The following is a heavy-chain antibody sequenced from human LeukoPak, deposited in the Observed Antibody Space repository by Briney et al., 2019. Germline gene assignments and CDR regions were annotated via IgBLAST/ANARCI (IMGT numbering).Heavy chain of an antibody. J-gene: IGHJ4*02. CDR1: GYTFTGYY. D-gene: IGHD3-22*01. CDR3: ARGLHDSSGYYVLFDY. CDR2: IIPIFGTA. V-gene: IGHV1-69*13. Sequence: SVKVSCKASGYTFTGYYIHWVRQAPGQGLEWMGGIIPIFGTANYAQKFQGRVTITADESTSTAYMELSSLRSEDTAVYYCARGLHDSSGYYVLFDYWGQGTLVTVSS.